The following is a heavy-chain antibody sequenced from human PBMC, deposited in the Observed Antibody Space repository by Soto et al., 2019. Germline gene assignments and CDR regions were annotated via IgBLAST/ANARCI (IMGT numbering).Heavy chain of an antibody. CDR2: IYYSGST. J-gene: IGHJ4*02. CDR3: ARVNVTLDL. CDR1: GGSISSYY. Sequence: SGTLFLTCTVSGGSISSYYWSWIRQPPGKGLEWIGYIYYSGSTNYNPSLTTRATISRDTSKNRVSLELRSVTAADTAVYYCARVNVTLDLWGLGTLVTVSS. V-gene: IGHV4-59*08. D-gene: IGHD2-21*02.